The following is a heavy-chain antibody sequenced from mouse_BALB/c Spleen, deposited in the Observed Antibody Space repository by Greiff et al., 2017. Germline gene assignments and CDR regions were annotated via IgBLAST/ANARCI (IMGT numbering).Heavy chain of an antibody. Sequence: VQLQQPGAELVKPGASVKLSCKASGYTFTSYWMHWVKQRPGQGLEWIGEIDPSDSYTNYNQKFKGKATLTVDKSSSTAYMQLSSLTSEDSAVYYCARESTMITTIAYWGQGTLVTVSA. CDR3: ARESTMITTIAY. J-gene: IGHJ3*01. CDR1: GYTFTSYW. D-gene: IGHD2-4*01. CDR2: IDPSDSYT. V-gene: IGHV1-69*02.